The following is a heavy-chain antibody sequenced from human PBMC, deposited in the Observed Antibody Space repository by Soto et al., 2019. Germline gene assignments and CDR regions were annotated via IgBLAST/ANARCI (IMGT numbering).Heavy chain of an antibody. D-gene: IGHD3-10*01. CDR1: GFTFSSYS. V-gene: IGHV3-30-3*01. J-gene: IGHJ6*02. Sequence: GGSLRLSCAASGFTFSSYSMHWVRQAPGKGLEWVALISHDGGNEYDADSVKGRFTISRDNSKNTLYLEMNSLRVEDTAVYYCARGHISLIRGFTALEDYGLDVWGQGTAVTVSS. CDR2: ISHDGGNE. CDR3: ARGHISLIRGFTALEDYGLDV.